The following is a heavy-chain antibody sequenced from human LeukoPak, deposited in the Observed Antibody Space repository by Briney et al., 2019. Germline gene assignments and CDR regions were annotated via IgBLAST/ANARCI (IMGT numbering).Heavy chain of an antibody. CDR1: GFTFSSYT. CDR2: ITTSDGNT. CDR3: AKDGGLWVSAHWGDS. V-gene: IGHV3-23*01. D-gene: IGHD7-27*01. J-gene: IGHJ4*02. Sequence: GGSLRLSCAASGFTFSSYTMSWVRQAPGKGLEWVSTITTSDGNTYYADSVKGRFTVSRDNSKNTLFLQMYSLRAEDTAVYYCAKDGGLWVSAHWGDSWGRGTLVTVSS.